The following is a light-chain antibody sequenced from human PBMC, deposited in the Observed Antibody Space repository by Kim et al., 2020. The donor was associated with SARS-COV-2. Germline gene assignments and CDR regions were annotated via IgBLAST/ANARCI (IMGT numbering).Light chain of an antibody. Sequence: LTQPHSVSGSPGKTITISCTRSSDDITTNYVQWYQQRPGSAPTTVIYEDNRRPSGVPDRFSGSIDSSSNSASLTISGLQTEDEADYYCQSYDSTDYVFGTDQGHRP. J-gene: IGLJ1*01. CDR2: EDN. CDR1: SDDITTNY. V-gene: IGLV6-57*03. CDR3: QSYDSTDYV.